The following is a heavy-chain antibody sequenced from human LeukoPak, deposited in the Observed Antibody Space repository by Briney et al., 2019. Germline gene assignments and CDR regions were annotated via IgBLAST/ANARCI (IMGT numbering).Heavy chain of an antibody. J-gene: IGHJ4*01. CDR2: IKSDGYEK. V-gene: IGHV3-7*01. Sequence: GGSLRLSCTAASGFTFSHLWMNWVRQAPGTGLEWVANIKSDGYEKYYADSVKGRFTISRDNARNSLYLQMDSLRAEDTGVYFCVRDFSGESGYGGYWGQGTQVTVSA. D-gene: IGHD4/OR15-4a*01. CDR1: GFTFSHLW. CDR3: VRDFSGESGYGGY.